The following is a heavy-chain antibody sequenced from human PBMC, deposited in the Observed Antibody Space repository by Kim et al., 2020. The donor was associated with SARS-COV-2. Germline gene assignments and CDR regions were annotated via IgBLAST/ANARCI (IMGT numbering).Heavy chain of an antibody. Sequence: GGSLRLSCAASGFTFSSYGMHWVRQAPGKGLEWVAVIWYDGSNKYYADSVKGRFTISRDNSKNTLYLQMNSLRAEDTAVYYCARPRIAARPTQPFDPWGQGTLVTVSS. CDR2: IWYDGSNK. CDR1: GFTFSSYG. CDR3: ARPRIAARPTQPFDP. D-gene: IGHD6-6*01. V-gene: IGHV3-33*01. J-gene: IGHJ5*02.